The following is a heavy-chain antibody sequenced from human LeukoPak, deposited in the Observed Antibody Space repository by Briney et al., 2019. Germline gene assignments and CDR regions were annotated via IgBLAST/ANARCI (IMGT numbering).Heavy chain of an antibody. CDR3: ARFFPTPKDFWSGYYTRYYYYYGMDV. CDR1: GYTFTSYG. D-gene: IGHD3-3*01. CDR2: ISAYNGNT. V-gene: IGHV1-18*01. J-gene: IGHJ6*02. Sequence: ASVKVSCKASGYTFTSYGISWVRQAPGQGLEWMGWISAYNGNTNYAQKLQGRVTMTTDTSTSTAYMELRSLRSDDTAVYYCARFFPTPKDFWSGYYTRYYYYYGMDVWGQGTTVTVSS.